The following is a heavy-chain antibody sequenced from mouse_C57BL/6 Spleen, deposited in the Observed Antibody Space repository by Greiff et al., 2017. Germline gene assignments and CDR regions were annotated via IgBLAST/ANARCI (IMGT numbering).Heavy chain of an antibody. V-gene: IGHV5-4*01. CDR3: ARDGDVGYFDY. D-gene: IGHD3-3*01. J-gene: IGHJ2*01. CDR1: GFTFSSYA. Sequence: EVKLVESGGGLVKPGGSLKLSCAASGFTFSSYAMSWVRQTPEKRLEWVATISDGGSYTYYPDNVKGRFTISRDNAKNNLYLQMSHLKSEDTAMYYCARDGDVGYFDYWGQGTTLTVSS. CDR2: ISDGGSYT.